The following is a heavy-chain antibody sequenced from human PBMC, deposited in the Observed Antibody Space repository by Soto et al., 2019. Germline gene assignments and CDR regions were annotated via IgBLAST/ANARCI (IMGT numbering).Heavy chain of an antibody. CDR2: IDCNGSPT. J-gene: IGHJ5*02. Sequence: EVRLVESGGGLVQPGGSLRLSCAASGFTFSGDWMHWVRQAPGKGLVWVARIDCNGSPTNYADFVKGRFTISRDNVKNTLDLQMNSLRVEDTAVYYCVSDHGAAWGQGTVVIVSS. CDR1: GFTFSGDW. CDR3: VSDHGAA. V-gene: IGHV3-74*01. D-gene: IGHD2-8*01.